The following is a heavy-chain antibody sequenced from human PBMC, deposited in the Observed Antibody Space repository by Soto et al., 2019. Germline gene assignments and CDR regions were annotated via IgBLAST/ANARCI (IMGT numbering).Heavy chain of an antibody. CDR2: IYNSGNT. Sequence: QVQLQESGPGLVKPSETLSLTCTVSGGSISSYYWNWIRQPPGKGLEWIGYIYNSGNTNYNPSLRSRVTISVHTSKTQFSLKLTSVTAADTAVYYCAAPPRYWGQGTLVTVSS. J-gene: IGHJ4*02. CDR3: AAPPRY. V-gene: IGHV4-59*01. CDR1: GGSISSYY. D-gene: IGHD6-6*01.